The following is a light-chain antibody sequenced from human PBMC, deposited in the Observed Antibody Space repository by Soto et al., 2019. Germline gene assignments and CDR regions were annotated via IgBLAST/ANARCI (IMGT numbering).Light chain of an antibody. V-gene: IGKV3-11*01. Sequence: EIVLTQSPDTLSLSPGERATLSCRASQSVSNYLAWYQQKPGQAPRLLIYDTSNRATGIPARFSGSGSGTDFTLTISSLEPEDFAVYYCQQRRDWPPITFGQGTRLEIK. CDR3: QQRRDWPPIT. CDR1: QSVSNY. J-gene: IGKJ5*01. CDR2: DTS.